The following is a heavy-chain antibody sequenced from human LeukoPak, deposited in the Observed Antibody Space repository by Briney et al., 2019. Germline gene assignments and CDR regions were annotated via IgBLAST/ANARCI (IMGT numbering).Heavy chain of an antibody. J-gene: IGHJ4*02. CDR2: ITPNSGGT. CDR1: GYTFTGYY. D-gene: IGHD6-6*01. Sequence: ASVKVSCTASGYTFTGYYMHWVRQAPGQGLEWMGWITPNSGGTNYAQRFQSRFTITRDKSISTAYLNMSRLRSDDTAVYYCARDVAQYTSSSDFDYWGQATLVGVSS. CDR3: ARDVAQYTSSSDFDY. V-gene: IGHV1-2*02.